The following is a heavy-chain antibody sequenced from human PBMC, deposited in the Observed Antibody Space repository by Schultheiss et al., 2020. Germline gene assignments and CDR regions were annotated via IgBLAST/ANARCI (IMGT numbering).Heavy chain of an antibody. CDR3: TTASESGVTFDYYYYYGMDV. J-gene: IGHJ6*02. V-gene: IGHV3-15*07. CDR2: IKSKTDGGTT. D-gene: IGHD2-21*02. CDR1: GFTFSNAW. Sequence: GGSLRLSCAASGFTFSNAWMNWVRQAPGKGLEWVGRIKSKTDGGTTDYAAPVKGRFTISRDDSKNTLYLQMNSLKTEDTAVYYCTTASESGVTFDYYYYYGMDVWGQGTTVTVSS.